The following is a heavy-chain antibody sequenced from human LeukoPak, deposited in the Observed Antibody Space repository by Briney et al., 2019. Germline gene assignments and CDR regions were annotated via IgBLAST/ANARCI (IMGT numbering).Heavy chain of an antibody. CDR1: GGSFSGYY. Sequence: SETLSLTCAVYGGSFSGYYWSWIRQPPGKGLEWIGEINHSGSTNYNPSLKSRVTISVDTSKNQFPLKLSSVTAADTAVYYCARGLAITIFEVVRRVNWFDPWGQGTLATVSS. J-gene: IGHJ5*02. D-gene: IGHD3-3*01. V-gene: IGHV4-34*01. CDR3: ARGLAITIFEVVRRVNWFDP. CDR2: INHSGST.